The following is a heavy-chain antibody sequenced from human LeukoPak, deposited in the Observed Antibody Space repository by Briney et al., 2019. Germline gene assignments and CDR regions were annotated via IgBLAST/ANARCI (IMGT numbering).Heavy chain of an antibody. Sequence: ASVKDSCKASGYTFTSYGIRGVRQAPGQGLEWMGRINVYNGSTNYAQKLQGRVTMTTDTSTSTAYMKLRSLRSDDTAPYYCARSVELDCSGGTCYWFYYYGTDGSREGSSVTAS. D-gene: IGHD2-15*01. V-gene: IGHV1-18*01. CDR2: INVYNGST. CDR1: GYTFTSYG. CDR3: ARSVELDCSGGTCYWFYYYGTDG. J-gene: IGHJ6*01.